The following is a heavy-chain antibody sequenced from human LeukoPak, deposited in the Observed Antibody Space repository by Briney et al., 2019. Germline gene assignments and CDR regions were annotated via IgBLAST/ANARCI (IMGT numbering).Heavy chain of an antibody. Sequence: GGSLRLSCAASGFSISSYEMNWVRQAPGKGLEWVSYISSSGSTIYYADSVKGRFTISRDNAKNSLYLQMNSLRAEDTAVYYCARVELAPYYYYMDVWGKGATVTVSS. J-gene: IGHJ6*03. CDR1: GFSISSYE. CDR3: ARVELAPYYYYMDV. D-gene: IGHD1-7*01. CDR2: ISSSGSTI. V-gene: IGHV3-48*03.